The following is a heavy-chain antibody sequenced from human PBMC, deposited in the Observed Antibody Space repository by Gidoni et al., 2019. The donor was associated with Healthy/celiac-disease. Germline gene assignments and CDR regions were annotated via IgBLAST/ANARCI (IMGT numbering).Heavy chain of an antibody. CDR3: AKDMGSGWYQGYYYYYGMDV. D-gene: IGHD6-19*01. V-gene: IGHV3-9*01. CDR2: ISWNSGSI. J-gene: IGHJ6*02. CDR1: GFTFDDYA. Sequence: EVQLLESGGGLVQPGRSLRLSCAASGFTFDDYAMLWVRQAPGKGLEWVSGISWNSGSIGYADSVKGRFTISRDNAKNSRYLQMNSLRAEDTALYYCAKDMGSGWYQGYYYYYGMDVWGQGTTVTVSS.